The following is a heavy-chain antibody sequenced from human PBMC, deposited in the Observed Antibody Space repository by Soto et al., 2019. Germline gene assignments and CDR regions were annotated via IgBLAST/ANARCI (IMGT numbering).Heavy chain of an antibody. CDR2: ISRSSRNI. CDR3: ARDLKVAGTNSFYYYGMDV. D-gene: IGHD6-19*01. Sequence: EVQLVESGGGLVKPGGSLTLSCAGSGFTFSNYTMNWVRQAPGKGLEWVSSISRSSRNIYYADSVKGRFTICRDNAKNALYLHMNSLRAGDTAVYYCARDLKVAGTNSFYYYGMDVWGQGTTVTVSS. CDR1: GFTFSNYT. V-gene: IGHV3-21*01. J-gene: IGHJ6*01.